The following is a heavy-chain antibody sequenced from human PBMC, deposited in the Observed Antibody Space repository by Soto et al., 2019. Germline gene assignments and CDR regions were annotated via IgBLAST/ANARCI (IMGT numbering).Heavy chain of an antibody. CDR3: ARWGYCTNGVCYTAPTYFDY. CDR2: ISAYNGNT. J-gene: IGHJ4*02. CDR1: GGTFSSYA. Sequence: QVQLVQSGAEVKKPGSSVKVSCKASGGTFSSYAISWVRQAPGQGLEWMGGISAYNGNTNYAQKLQGRVTMTTDTSTSTAYMELRSLRSDDTAVYYCARWGYCTNGVCYTAPTYFDYWGQGTLVTVSS. D-gene: IGHD2-8*01. V-gene: IGHV1-18*01.